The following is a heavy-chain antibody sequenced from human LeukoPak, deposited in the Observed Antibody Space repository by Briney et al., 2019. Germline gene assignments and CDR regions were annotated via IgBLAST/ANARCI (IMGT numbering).Heavy chain of an antibody. D-gene: IGHD3-3*01. CDR2: ISSSGRTI. CDR3: AREGDFWSGPSGYFDN. CDR1: RFTFSSYD. J-gene: IGHJ4*02. V-gene: IGHV3-48*03. Sequence: PGGSLRLSCAASRFTFSSYDVNWVRQAPGKGLEWVSYISSSGRTIYYADSVEGRFTISRDNAKNSLYLQMNSQRAEDTAVYYCAREGDFWSGPSGYFDNWGQGTLVTVSS.